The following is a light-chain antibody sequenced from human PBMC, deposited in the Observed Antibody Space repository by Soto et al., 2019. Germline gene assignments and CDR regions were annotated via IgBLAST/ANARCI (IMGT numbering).Light chain of an antibody. CDR1: QSVSSTY. Sequence: EIVLTQSPGTLSLSLVERVTLSGMASQSVSSTYLAWYQQKPGQAPRLLIYGASSRATGIPDRFSGSGSGTDFSLTISRLEPEDFAVYYCHQYDNAPQTYGQGTKVDI. J-gene: IGKJ2*01. CDR3: HQYDNAPQT. CDR2: GAS. V-gene: IGKV3-20*01.